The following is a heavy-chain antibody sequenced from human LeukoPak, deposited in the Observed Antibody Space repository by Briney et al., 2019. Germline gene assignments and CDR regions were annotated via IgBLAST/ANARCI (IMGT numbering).Heavy chain of an antibody. CDR3: ARGPLITLIVDVPPYYFDY. D-gene: IGHD3-22*01. CDR2: IIPIFGTA. J-gene: IGHJ4*02. V-gene: IGHV1-69*13. Sequence: SVKVSCKASGGTFSSYAISWVRQAPGQGLEWMGGIIPIFGTANYAQKFQGRVTITADESTSTAYMELSSLRSEDTAVYYCARGPLITLIVDVPPYYFDYWGQGTLVTVSS. CDR1: GGTFSSYA.